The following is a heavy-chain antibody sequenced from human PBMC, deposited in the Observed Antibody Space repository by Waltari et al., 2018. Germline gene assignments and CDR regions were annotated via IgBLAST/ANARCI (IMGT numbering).Heavy chain of an antibody. CDR3: TSSYRLGTKLLDF. CDR1: EFFLNGPV. V-gene: IGHV3-73*02. D-gene: IGHD1-1*01. J-gene: IGHJ4*02. CDR2: IRSITHRYAT. Sequence: EVQLVESGGGFAHPGGSRQLFCTALEFFLNGPVLHWVRQAPGKGAEGVGRIRSITHRYATAYSEAVRGRFTISRDDSKKAAYLQMDTLKVEDTAVYYCTSSYRLGTKLLDFWGQGTLVTVSS.